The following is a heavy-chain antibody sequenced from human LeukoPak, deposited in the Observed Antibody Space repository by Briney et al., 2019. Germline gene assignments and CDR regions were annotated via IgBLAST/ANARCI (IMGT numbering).Heavy chain of an antibody. J-gene: IGHJ6*02. Sequence: ASVKVSCKASGYTFTSYGISWVRQAPGQGLEWMGWISAYNGNTNYARKLQGRVTMTTDTSTSTAYMELRSLRSDDTAVYYCARSLSPDYDYVWGSYRYTDYYYGMDVWGQGTTVTVSS. CDR1: GYTFTSYG. CDR2: ISAYNGNT. D-gene: IGHD3-16*02. CDR3: ARSLSPDYDYVWGSYRYTDYYYGMDV. V-gene: IGHV1-18*01.